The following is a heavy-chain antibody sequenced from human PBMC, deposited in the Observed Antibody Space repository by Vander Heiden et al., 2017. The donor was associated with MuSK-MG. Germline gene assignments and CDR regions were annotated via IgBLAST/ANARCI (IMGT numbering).Heavy chain of an antibody. CDR3: ARGGWLGSGWYGFDY. Sequence: QVQLQESGPGLVKPSQTLSLTCTVSGGSISSGSYYWSWIRQPAGKGLEWIGRIYTSGSTNYNPSLKSRVTISVDTSKNQFSLKLSSVTAADTAVYYCARGGWLGSGWYGFDYWGQGTLVTVSS. V-gene: IGHV4-61*02. J-gene: IGHJ4*02. CDR2: IYTSGST. CDR1: GGSISSGSYY. D-gene: IGHD6-19*01.